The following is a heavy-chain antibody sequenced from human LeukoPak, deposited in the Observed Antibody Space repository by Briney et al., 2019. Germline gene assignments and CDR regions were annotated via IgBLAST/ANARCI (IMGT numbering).Heavy chain of an antibody. V-gene: IGHV1-2*02. CDR1: GYTFTGYY. J-gene: IGHJ4*02. CDR2: INPNSGGT. CDR3: AVYCSGGSCYYVSPD. Sequence: GASVKVSCKASGYTFTGYYMHWVRQAPGQGLEWMGWINPNSGGTNYAQKFQGRVTMTRDTSISTAYMELSRLRSDDTAVYYCAVYCSGGSCYYVSPDWGQGTLVTVSS. D-gene: IGHD2-15*01.